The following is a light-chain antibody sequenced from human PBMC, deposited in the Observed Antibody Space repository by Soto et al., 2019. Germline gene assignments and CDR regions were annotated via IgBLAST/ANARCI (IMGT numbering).Light chain of an antibody. CDR2: EVT. Sequence: QSALTQPASVSGSRGQSITISCVGRNTDVGQDKSVSWYQQGPGKAPKLLIFEVTNRPSGVSSRFSGSRSGNTASLTISGLQPDDEGDYFCVSYTDTDTLVFGTGTKLPVL. J-gene: IGLJ1*01. CDR3: VSYTDTDTLV. V-gene: IGLV2-14*01. CDR1: NTDVGQDKS.